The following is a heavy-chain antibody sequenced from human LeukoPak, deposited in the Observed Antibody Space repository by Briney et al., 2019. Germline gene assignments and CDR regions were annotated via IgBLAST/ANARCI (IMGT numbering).Heavy chain of an antibody. Sequence: GGSLRLSCAASGFTFSNNAMHWVRQAPGKGLEWVALISYDGSNKHYADSVKGRFTISRDNSKNTLYLQMNSLRAEDTAVYYCARFPGAAAGTVAEFDPWGQGTLVTVSS. J-gene: IGHJ5*02. CDR2: ISYDGSNK. D-gene: IGHD6-13*01. V-gene: IGHV3-30*03. CDR1: GFTFSNNA. CDR3: ARFPGAAAGTVAEFDP.